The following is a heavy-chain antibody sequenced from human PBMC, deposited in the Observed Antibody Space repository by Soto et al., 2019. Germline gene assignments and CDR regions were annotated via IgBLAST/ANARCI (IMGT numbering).Heavy chain of an antibody. D-gene: IGHD2-8*01. Sequence: SETLSLTCTVSGGSISSHYWSWIRQPPGKGLEWIGYIYFTGSTNYNPSLKSRVTISVDTSKNQFSLKLTSVTAADTAVYYCARFDATTNGTSSPHYWRQAPLVT. CDR2: IYFTGST. CDR1: GGSISSHY. J-gene: IGHJ4*02. CDR3: ARFDATTNGTSSPHY. V-gene: IGHV4-59*11.